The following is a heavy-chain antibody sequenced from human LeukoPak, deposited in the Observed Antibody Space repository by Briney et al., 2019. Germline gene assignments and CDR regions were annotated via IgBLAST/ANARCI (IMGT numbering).Heavy chain of an antibody. J-gene: IGHJ4*02. V-gene: IGHV3-66*02. CDR3: AKDGGRITMIVVAHYFDY. CDR1: GFTVSSNY. Sequence: GGSLRLSCAASGFTVSSNYMSWVRQAPGKGLEWVSVIYSGGSTYYADSVKGRFTISRDNSKNTLYLQMNSLRAEDTAVYYCAKDGGRITMIVVAHYFDYWGQGTLVTVSS. D-gene: IGHD3-22*01. CDR2: IYSGGST.